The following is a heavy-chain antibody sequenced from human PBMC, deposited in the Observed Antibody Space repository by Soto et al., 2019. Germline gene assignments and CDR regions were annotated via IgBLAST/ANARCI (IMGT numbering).Heavy chain of an antibody. CDR3: ARDPGRTYYYDSSGYYGGAFDI. D-gene: IGHD3-22*01. CDR1: GGSISSGGYY. Sequence: QTLSLTCTVSGGSISSGGYYWSWIRQHPGKGLEWIGYIYYSGSTYYNPSLKSRVTISVDTSKNQFSLKLSSVTAADTAVYYCARDPGRTYYYDSSGYYGGAFDIWGQGTMVTVSS. CDR2: IYYSGST. V-gene: IGHV4-31*03. J-gene: IGHJ3*02.